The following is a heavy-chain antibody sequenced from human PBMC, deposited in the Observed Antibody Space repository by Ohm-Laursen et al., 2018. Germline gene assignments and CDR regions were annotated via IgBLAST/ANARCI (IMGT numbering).Heavy chain of an antibody. J-gene: IGHJ6*02. CDR2: ISGSGGST. Sequence: GSLRLSCTASGFTFTNYAMNWVRQAPGKGLEWVSAISGSGGSTYYADSVKGRFTISRDNSKNTLYLQMNGLRVEDTAVYYCARDEEYRDFYYYGMGVWGQGTTVIVSS. CDR1: GFTFTNYA. D-gene: IGHD5-18*01. CDR3: ARDEEYRDFYYYGMGV. V-gene: IGHV3-23*01.